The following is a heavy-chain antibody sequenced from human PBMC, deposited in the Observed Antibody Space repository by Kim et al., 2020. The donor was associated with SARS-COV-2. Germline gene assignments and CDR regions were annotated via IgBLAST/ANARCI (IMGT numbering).Heavy chain of an antibody. CDR2: VYYTGKT. CDR1: GGSIIRSNFY. V-gene: IGHV4-39*01. CDR3: ARHSDHFGSGIIDY. J-gene: IGHJ4*02. D-gene: IGHD3-3*01. Sequence: SETLSLTCTVSGGSIIRSNFYWGWIRQPPGKGLEWIGRVYYTGKTYYNESLKSRVTISVDTSKNHFSLRLSSVTASDTAVYYCARHSDHFGSGIIDYWGQGSPVTVSS.